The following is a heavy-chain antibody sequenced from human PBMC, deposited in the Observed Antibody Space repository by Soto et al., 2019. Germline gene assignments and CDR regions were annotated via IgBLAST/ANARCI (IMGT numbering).Heavy chain of an antibody. CDR3: ARAMVRGVIDY. Sequence: SETLSLTCTASGGSISPYYWSWIRQPPGEGMEWLGYIYYSGYTNYNPSLKSRVTISVDTSKNQFSLKLSSVTAADTAVYYCARAMVRGVIDYWGQGTLVTVSS. CDR1: GGSISPYY. V-gene: IGHV4-59*01. CDR2: IYYSGYT. J-gene: IGHJ4*02. D-gene: IGHD3-10*01.